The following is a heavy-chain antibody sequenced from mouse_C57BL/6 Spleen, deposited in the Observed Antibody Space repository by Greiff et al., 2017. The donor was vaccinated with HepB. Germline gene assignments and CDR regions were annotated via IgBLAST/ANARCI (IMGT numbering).Heavy chain of an antibody. D-gene: IGHD4-1*01. Sequence: EVHLVESGGDLVKPGGSLKLSCAASGFTFSSYGMCWVRQTPDKRLEWVATISSGGSYTYYPDSVKGRFTISRDNAKNTLYLQMSSLKSEDTAMYYCARHAGTWFAYWGQGTLVTVSA. V-gene: IGHV5-6*01. CDR3: ARHAGTWFAY. CDR2: ISSGGSYT. J-gene: IGHJ3*01. CDR1: GFTFSSYG.